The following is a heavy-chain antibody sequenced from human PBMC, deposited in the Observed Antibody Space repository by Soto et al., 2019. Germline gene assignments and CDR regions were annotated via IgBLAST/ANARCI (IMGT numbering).Heavy chain of an antibody. CDR2: IWYDGTNK. V-gene: IGHV3-33*01. J-gene: IGHJ5*02. Sequence: QVQLVESGGGVVQPGRSLRLSCAASGFTFSNYGMHWVRQAPGKGLEWVAVIWYDGTNKYYADSVKGRFTISRDNSKNTLYLQLNSLRAEDTAVYYCVRDGGVGATSPDPSWGQGTLVTVSS. CDR3: VRDGGVGATSPDPS. D-gene: IGHD1-26*01. CDR1: GFTFSNYG.